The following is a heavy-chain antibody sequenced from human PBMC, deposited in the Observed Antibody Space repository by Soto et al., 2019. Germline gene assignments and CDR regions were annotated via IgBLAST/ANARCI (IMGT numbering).Heavy chain of an antibody. D-gene: IGHD5-18*01. Sequence: ASVKVSCKASGYTFTSYAMHWVRQAPGQRLEWMGWINAGNGNTKYSQKFQGRVTITRDTSASTAYMELSSLRSEDTAVYYCARGLNGYLHYFDYWGQGTLVTVSS. CDR3: ARGLNGYLHYFDY. V-gene: IGHV1-3*01. J-gene: IGHJ4*02. CDR1: GYTFTSYA. CDR2: INAGNGNT.